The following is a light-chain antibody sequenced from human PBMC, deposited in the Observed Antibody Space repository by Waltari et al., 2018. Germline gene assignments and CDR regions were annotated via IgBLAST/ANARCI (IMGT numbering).Light chain of an antibody. CDR3: CSHAGTYTYAI. V-gene: IGLV2-11*01. J-gene: IGLJ2*01. Sequence: QSALTQPRSLSGSPGQSVTISCTGTSSDVGGYNYVPWYQQNPGKVPKLIIYDVSRRPSGVPDRFSGSKSGNTASLTISGLQAEDEADYYCCSHAGTYTYAIFGGGTKLTVL. CDR2: DVS. CDR1: SSDVGGYNY.